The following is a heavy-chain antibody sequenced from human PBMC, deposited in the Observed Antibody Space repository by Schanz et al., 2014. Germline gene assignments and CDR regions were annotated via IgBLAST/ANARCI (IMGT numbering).Heavy chain of an antibody. CDR1: GFNFSSFA. CDR3: AKKGWDYGSGSYQIIDD. CDR2: IGGSGSEA. Sequence: EVQLLESGGGLVQPGGSLRLSCEASGFNFSSFAMSWVRQAPGKGLEWVSYIGGSGSEAYYAEAVRGRFTISRDNSKNMWFLQMNSLRADDAAVYYCAKKGWDYGSGSYQIIDDWGQGTLVTVSS. V-gene: IGHV3-23*01. D-gene: IGHD3-10*01. J-gene: IGHJ4*02.